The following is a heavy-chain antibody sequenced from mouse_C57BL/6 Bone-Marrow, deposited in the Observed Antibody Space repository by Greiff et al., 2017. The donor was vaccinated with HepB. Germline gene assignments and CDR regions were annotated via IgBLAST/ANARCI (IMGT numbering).Heavy chain of an antibody. Sequence: ESGPGLVKPSQSLSLTCSVTGYSITSGYYWNWIRQFPGNKLEWMGYISYDGSNNYNPSLKNRISITRDSSKNQFFLKLNSVTTEDTATYYCARIGSYDYDYWGQGTTLTVSS. D-gene: IGHD2-4*01. V-gene: IGHV3-6*01. CDR1: GYSITSGYY. CDR3: ARIGSYDYDY. J-gene: IGHJ2*01. CDR2: ISYDGSN.